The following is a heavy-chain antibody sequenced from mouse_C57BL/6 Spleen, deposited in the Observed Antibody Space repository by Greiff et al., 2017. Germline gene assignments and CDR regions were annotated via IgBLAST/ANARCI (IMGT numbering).Heavy chain of an antibody. Sequence: EVQRVESGGGLVKPGGSLKLSCAASGFTFSSYAMSWVRQTPEKRLEWVATISDGGSYTYYPDNVKGRFTISRDNAKNNLYLQMSHLKSEDTAMYYCARESLITTVVGYYAMDYWGQGTSVTVSS. CDR3: ARESLITTVVGYYAMDY. CDR2: ISDGGSYT. D-gene: IGHD1-1*01. J-gene: IGHJ4*01. CDR1: GFTFSSYA. V-gene: IGHV5-4*01.